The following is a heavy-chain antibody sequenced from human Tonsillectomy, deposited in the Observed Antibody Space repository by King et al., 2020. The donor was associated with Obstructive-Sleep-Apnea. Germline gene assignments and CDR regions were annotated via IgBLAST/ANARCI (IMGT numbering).Heavy chain of an antibody. CDR2: INSDGSSI. CDR1: GFTFSSYW. J-gene: IGHJ6*02. V-gene: IGHV3-74*01. CDR3: ARRPNYYYYYGMDL. Sequence: VQLVESGGGLVQPGGSLRLSCAASGFTFSSYWIHWVRQAPGKGLVWVSRINSDGSSISYADSVKGRFTISRDNAKNTVYLQMNSLRAEETAVYYCARRPNYYYYYGMDLWGQGTTVTVSS.